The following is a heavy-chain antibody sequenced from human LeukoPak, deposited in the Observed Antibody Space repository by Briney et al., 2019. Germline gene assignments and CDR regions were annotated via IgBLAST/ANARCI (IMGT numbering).Heavy chain of an antibody. J-gene: IGHJ4*02. CDR3: ARAPTDLVGYCSSSSCQADY. CDR1: GFTFSDYY. CDR2: IDPSSTYI. V-gene: IGHV3-21*01. Sequence: PGGSLRLSCAASGFTFSDYYMSWVRQAPGKGLEWVSAIDPSSTYIYCADSVKGRFTISRDNAENSLYLQMNSLRVEDTAVYYCARAPTDLVGYCSSSSCQADYWGQGTLVTVSS. D-gene: IGHD2-2*01.